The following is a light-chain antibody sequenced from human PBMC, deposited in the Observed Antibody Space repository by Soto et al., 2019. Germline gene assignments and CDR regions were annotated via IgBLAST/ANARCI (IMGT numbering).Light chain of an antibody. CDR2: DAS. CDR3: QQYDYLPYT. Sequence: DIQMTQSPSSLSASVGDRVTITCQASQDVNNFLNWYQQKPGKAPKLLIYDASNLETGVPSRFSGSGSGTDFTFTISSLQPEDIATYYCQQYDYLPYTFGQGTKLEIK. V-gene: IGKV1-33*01. CDR1: QDVNNF. J-gene: IGKJ2*01.